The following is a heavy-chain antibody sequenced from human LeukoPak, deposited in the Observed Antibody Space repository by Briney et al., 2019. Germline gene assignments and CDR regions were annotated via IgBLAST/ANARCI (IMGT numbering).Heavy chain of an antibody. Sequence: GGSLRLSCAASGFTFSSYAMSWVRQAPWRGLEWVSTISGSGDSTYYADSVKGRFTISRDNSKNTLYLQMNSLRPEDTAVYYCPKGCATTSCYTSEYSGQGTLVAVSS. CDR1: GFTFSSYA. D-gene: IGHD2-2*02. CDR3: PKGCATTSCYTSEY. J-gene: IGHJ4*02. V-gene: IGHV3-23*01. CDR2: ISGSGDST.